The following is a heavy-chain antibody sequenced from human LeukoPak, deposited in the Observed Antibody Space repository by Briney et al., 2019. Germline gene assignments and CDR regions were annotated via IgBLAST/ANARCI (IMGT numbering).Heavy chain of an antibody. V-gene: IGHV4-39*07. CDR1: GGSISSSSYY. CDR2: IYYSGST. CDR3: ARTPQLVPPWFDP. J-gene: IGHJ5*02. D-gene: IGHD6-13*01. Sequence: SETLSLTCTVSGGSISSSSYYWGWIRQPPGKGLEWIGSIYYSGSTYYNPSLKSRVTISVDTSKNQFSLKLSSVTAADTAVYYCARTPQLVPPWFDPWAREPWSPSPQ.